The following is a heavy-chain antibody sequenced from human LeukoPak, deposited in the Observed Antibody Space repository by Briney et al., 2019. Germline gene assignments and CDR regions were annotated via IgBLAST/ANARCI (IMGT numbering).Heavy chain of an antibody. CDR1: GFTFSSYA. J-gene: IGHJ4*02. D-gene: IGHD3-10*01. CDR3: ARDHNIRSSDY. CDR2: ISGSGGST. Sequence: PGGSLRLSCAASGFTFSSYAMSWVRQAPGKGLEWVSAISGSGGSTYYADSVKGRFTISRDNAKNSLYLQMNSLRAEDTAVYYCARDHNIRSSDYWGQGTLVTVSS. V-gene: IGHV3-23*01.